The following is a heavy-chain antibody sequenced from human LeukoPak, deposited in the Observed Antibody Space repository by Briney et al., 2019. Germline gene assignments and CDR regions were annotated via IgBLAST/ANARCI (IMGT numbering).Heavy chain of an antibody. CDR3: ARGLSGDLDAFDI. CDR2: VYYSGST. J-gene: IGHJ3*02. V-gene: IGHV4-59*01. CDR1: GGSISNYY. Sequence: SETLSLTCTVSGGSISNYYWNWIRQPPGKGLEWIGYVYYSGSTSYNPSLKSRVTTSVDTSKNQFSLNLTSVTAADTAVYHCARGLSGDLDAFDIWGQGTMVTVSS. D-gene: IGHD2-21*01.